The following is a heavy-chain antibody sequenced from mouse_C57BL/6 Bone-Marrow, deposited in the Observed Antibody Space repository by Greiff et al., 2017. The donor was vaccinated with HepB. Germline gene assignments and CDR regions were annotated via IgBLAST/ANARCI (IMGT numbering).Heavy chain of an antibody. V-gene: IGHV1-50*01. CDR1: GYTFTSYW. J-gene: IGHJ4*01. D-gene: IGHD2-1*01. CDR2: LDPSDSYT. Sequence: VQLQQPGAELVKPGASVKLSCKASGYTFTSYWMQWVKQRPGQGLEWIGELDPSDSYTNYNQKFKGKATLTVDTSSSTAYMQLSSLTSEDSAVYYCAREGLLWPYAMDYWGQGTSVTVSS. CDR3: AREGLLWPYAMDY.